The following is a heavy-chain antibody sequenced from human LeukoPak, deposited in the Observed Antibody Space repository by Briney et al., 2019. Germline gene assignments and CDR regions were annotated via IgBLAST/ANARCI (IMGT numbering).Heavy chain of an antibody. Sequence: PSETLSLTCTVSGGSIMVAAYSWSWIRQPPGKGLEWIGYTYHSGRTYYNPSHKSRVTISLDRSKNQFSLKLSSVTAADTAVYFCARGYGDNSGAFDIWGQGTLVTVSS. CDR1: GGSIMVAAYS. CDR2: TYHSGRT. J-gene: IGHJ3*02. CDR3: ARGYGDNSGAFDI. V-gene: IGHV4-30-2*01. D-gene: IGHD4-23*01.